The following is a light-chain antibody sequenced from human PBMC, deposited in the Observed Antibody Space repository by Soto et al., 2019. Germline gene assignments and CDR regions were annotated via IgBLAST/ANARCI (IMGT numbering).Light chain of an antibody. CDR2: GKN. CDR3: QSYDSSLSGVV. Sequence: QSVLTQPPSVSGAPGQRVTISCTGSSSNIGAGYDVHWYQQLPGTAPKLLIYGKNNRPSGVTDRFSGSKTGTSASLAITGLQAEDEADYYCQSYDSSLSGVVFGGGTKLTVL. J-gene: IGLJ2*01. V-gene: IGLV1-40*01. CDR1: SSNIGAGYD.